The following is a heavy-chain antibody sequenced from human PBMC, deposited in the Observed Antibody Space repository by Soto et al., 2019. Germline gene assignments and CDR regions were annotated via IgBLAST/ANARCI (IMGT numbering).Heavy chain of an antibody. CDR2: IYKSATT. D-gene: IGHD2-15*01. CDR1: GDSISTVDYF. Sequence: SETLPLTCSVSGDSISTVDYFWAWIRQPPGQALEYIGYIYKSATTYYNPSFESRVAISLGTSKSQFSLNVTSVTAADTAVYFCARGRYCLTGRCFPNWFDSWGQGTLVTVS. CDR3: ARGRYCLTGRCFPNWFDS. V-gene: IGHV4-30-4*01. J-gene: IGHJ5*01.